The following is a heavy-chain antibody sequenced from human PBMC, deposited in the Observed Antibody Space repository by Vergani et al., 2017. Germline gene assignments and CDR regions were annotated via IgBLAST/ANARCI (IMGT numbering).Heavy chain of an antibody. CDR2: IIPIFGTA. CDR3: ARRGRMTKVVTGRDAFDI. CDR1: GGTFSSSA. D-gene: IGHD4-23*01. J-gene: IGHJ3*02. V-gene: IGHV1-69*13. Sequence: QVQLVQSGAEVKKPGSSVKVSCKASGGTFSSSAISWLRQAPGQGLEWMGRIIPIFGTANYAQKFQGRGTITADESTSTAYMELSSLRSEDTAVYYCARRGRMTKVVTGRDAFDIWGQGTMVTVSS.